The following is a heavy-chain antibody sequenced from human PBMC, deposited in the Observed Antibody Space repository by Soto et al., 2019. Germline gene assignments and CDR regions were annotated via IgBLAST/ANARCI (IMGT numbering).Heavy chain of an antibody. Sequence: ETLSLTWAVYGRSFSGYYWSWIRQPPGKGLEWIGEISHSGSTNYNPSLKSRVTISVDTSKNQFSLKLSSVTAADTAVYYCARQVVLMVYAIGHFDYWGQGTLVTVSS. J-gene: IGHJ4*02. V-gene: IGHV4-34*01. CDR3: ARQVVLMVYAIGHFDY. CDR1: GRSFSGYY. D-gene: IGHD2-8*01. CDR2: ISHSGST.